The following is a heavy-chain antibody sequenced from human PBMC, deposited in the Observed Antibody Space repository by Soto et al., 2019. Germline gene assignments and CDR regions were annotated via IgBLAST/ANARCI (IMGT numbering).Heavy chain of an antibody. V-gene: IGHV3-23*01. D-gene: IGHD5-18*01. J-gene: IGHJ5*02. CDR3: AKVMVKNWFDP. CDR2: ISGSGGST. CDR1: GFTFSSYA. Sequence: GGSLRLSCAASGFTFSSYAMSWVRQAPGKGLEWVSAISGSGGSTYYADSVKGRFTISRDNSKDTLYLQMNSLRADDTAVYYCAKVMVKNWFDPWGQGTLVTVSS.